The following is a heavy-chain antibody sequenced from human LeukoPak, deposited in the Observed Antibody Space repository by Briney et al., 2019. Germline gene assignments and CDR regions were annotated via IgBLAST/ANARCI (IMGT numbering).Heavy chain of an antibody. CDR1: GGSISSYY. V-gene: IGHV4-4*07. J-gene: IGHJ6*03. D-gene: IGHD5-18*01. CDR2: IYTSGST. CDR3: ASSSGYSSGYNDGHSYYYMDV. Sequence: SETLSLXCTVSGGSISSYYWSWIRQPAGKGLEWIGRIYTSGSTNYNPSLKSRVTMSVDTSKNQFSLKLSSVTAADTAVYYCASSSGYSSGYNDGHSYYYMDVWGKGTTVTVSS.